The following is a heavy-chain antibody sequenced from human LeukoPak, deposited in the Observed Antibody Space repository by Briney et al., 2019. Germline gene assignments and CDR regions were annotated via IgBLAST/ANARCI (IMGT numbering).Heavy chain of an antibody. D-gene: IGHD3-3*01. CDR3: ATGIFGVAERLDY. Sequence: PGRSLRLSCAASGFTFSSYGMHWVRQAPGKGLEWVAVISYDGSNKYYADSVKGRFTISRDNSKNTLYLQMNSLRAEDTAVYYCATGIFGVAERLDYWGQGTLVTVSS. J-gene: IGHJ4*02. V-gene: IGHV3-30*03. CDR2: ISYDGSNK. CDR1: GFTFSSYG.